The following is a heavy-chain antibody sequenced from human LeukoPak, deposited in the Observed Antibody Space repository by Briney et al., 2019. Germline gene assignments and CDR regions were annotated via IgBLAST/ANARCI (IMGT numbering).Heavy chain of an antibody. V-gene: IGHV1-8*01. CDR3: ARSKSLKSSTERYWFDP. D-gene: IGHD6-13*01. J-gene: IGHJ5*02. CDR2: MNPNSGNT. CDR1: GYTFTSYD. Sequence: ASVKVSCKASGYTFTSYDINWVRQATGQGLEWMGWMNPNSGNTGYAQKFQGRVTMTRNTSISTAYMELSSLRSEDTAVYYCARSKSLKSSTERYWFDPWGQGTLVTVSS.